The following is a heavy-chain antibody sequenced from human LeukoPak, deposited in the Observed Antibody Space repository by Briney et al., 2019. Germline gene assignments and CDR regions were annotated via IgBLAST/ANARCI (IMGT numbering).Heavy chain of an antibody. CDR2: IKQDGSER. V-gene: IGHV3-7*01. Sequence: GGSLRLSCAASGFTFSSYWMSAVRQPPGKGLEWVANIKQDGSERYYVDSVKGRFTISRDNAKKSVYLQMNSLRGEDTAVYYCATDGGPFDDWGQGTLVTVSS. CDR3: ATDGGPFDD. CDR1: GFTFSSYW. J-gene: IGHJ4*02. D-gene: IGHD3-3*01.